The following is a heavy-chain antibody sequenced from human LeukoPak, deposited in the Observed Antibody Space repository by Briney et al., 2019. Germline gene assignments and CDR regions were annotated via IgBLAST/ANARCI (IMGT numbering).Heavy chain of an antibody. CDR2: IKEDGSEK. J-gene: IGHJ4*02. CDR3: ARRGYYYDSSGYYLGGFDY. D-gene: IGHD3-22*01. V-gene: IGHV3-7*01. Sequence: GGSLRLSCAASGFTFSSFSMNWVRQAPGKGLEWVANIKEDGSEKDYVDSVKGRFTISRDNAKNSLYLQMNSLRAEDTAVYYCARRGYYYDSSGYYLGGFDYWGQGTLVTVSS. CDR1: GFTFSSFS.